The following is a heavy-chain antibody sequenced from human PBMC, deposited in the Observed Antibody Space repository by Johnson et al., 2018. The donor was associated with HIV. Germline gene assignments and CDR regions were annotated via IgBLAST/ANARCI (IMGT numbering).Heavy chain of an antibody. D-gene: IGHD2-15*01. CDR3: AREAYCSGGSCYDAFDI. V-gene: IGHV3-20*04. CDR1: GFTFDDYG. J-gene: IGHJ3*02. CDR2: INWNGGST. Sequence: VQLVESGGGVVRPGGSLRLSCAASGFTFDDYGMSWVRQVPGKGLEWVSGINWNGGSTGYADSVKGRFTISRDNSKNTLYLQMNSLRAEDTAVYYCAREAYCSGGSCYDAFDIWGQGTMVTVSS.